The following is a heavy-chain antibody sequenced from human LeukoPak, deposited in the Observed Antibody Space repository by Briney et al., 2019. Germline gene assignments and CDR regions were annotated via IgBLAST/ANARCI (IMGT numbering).Heavy chain of an antibody. CDR3: ARAIEDGYNLDY. CDR1: GGTFSSSA. Sequence: ASVKVSCKASGGTFSSSAISWVRQAPGQGLEWMGRIIPIFGIANYAQKFQGRVTITADKSTSTAYMELSSLRSEDTAVHYCARAIEDGYNLDYWGQGTLVTVSS. D-gene: IGHD5-24*01. CDR2: IIPIFGIA. V-gene: IGHV1-69*04. J-gene: IGHJ4*02.